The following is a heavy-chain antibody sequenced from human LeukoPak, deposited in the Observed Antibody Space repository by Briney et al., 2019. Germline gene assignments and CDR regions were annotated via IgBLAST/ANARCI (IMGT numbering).Heavy chain of an antibody. V-gene: IGHV3-9*01. CDR1: GFTFDDYA. CDR2: ISWNSGSI. Sequence: GGSLRLSCAASGFTFDDYAMHWVRQAPGEGLEWVSGISWNSGSIGYADSVKGRFTISRDNAKNSLYLQMNSLRAEDTALYYCANLRIAAAGGYWGQGTLVTVSS. J-gene: IGHJ4*02. CDR3: ANLRIAAAGGY. D-gene: IGHD6-13*01.